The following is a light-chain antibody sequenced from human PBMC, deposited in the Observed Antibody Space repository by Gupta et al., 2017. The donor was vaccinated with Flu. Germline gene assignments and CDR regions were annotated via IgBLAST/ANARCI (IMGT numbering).Light chain of an antibody. CDR3: QSYDSSLWV. V-gene: IGLV1-40*01. CDR2: GNS. J-gene: IGLJ3*02. Sequence: QSVLTQPPSVSGAPGQRVTISCTGSSSNIGAGYDVHWYQQLPGTDPKLLIYGNSNRPSGVPDRFSGSKSGTSASLAITGLQAEDEADYYCQSYDSSLWVFGGGTKLTVL. CDR1: SSNIGAGYD.